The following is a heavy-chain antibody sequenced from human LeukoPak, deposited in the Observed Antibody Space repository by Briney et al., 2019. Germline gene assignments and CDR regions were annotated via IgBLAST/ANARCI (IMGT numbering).Heavy chain of an antibody. V-gene: IGHV3-43*02. CDR3: AKGGSGWSYYFDF. Sequence: GGSLRLSCAASGFTLDDYAMHWVRQAPGKGLEWVSLISGDGGSTYYADSVKRRFTISRDNSKNSLYLQMNSLSTEDTALYYCAKGGSGWSYYFDFWGQGTLVTVSS. CDR2: ISGDGGST. CDR1: GFTLDDYA. D-gene: IGHD6-19*01. J-gene: IGHJ4*02.